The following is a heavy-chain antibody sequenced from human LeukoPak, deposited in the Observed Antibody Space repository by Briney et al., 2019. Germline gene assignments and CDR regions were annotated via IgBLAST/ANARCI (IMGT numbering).Heavy chain of an antibody. CDR2: MNPNSGNT. V-gene: IGHV1-8*03. D-gene: IGHD1-26*01. J-gene: IGHJ4*02. CDR3: ARAPMGGPHIDY. CDR1: GYSFTSYD. Sequence: ASVKVSCKASGYSFTSYDINWVRQATGQGLEWMGWMNPNSGNTGYAQKFQGRVTITRNTSISTAYMELSSLRSEDTAVYYCARAPMGGPHIDYWGQGTLVTVSS.